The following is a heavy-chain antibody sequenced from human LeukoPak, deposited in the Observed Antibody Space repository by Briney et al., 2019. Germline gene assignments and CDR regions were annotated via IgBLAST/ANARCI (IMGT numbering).Heavy chain of an antibody. CDR2: ISSSYI. Sequence: RGSLRLSCAASGFTFSSYSMNWVRQAPGKGLEWVSSISSSYIYYAYSGKGRFTISRDNAKTSLYLQMNSLRAEDTAVYYCARDWYCSGGSCYSFDYWGQGTLVTVSS. CDR3: ARDWYCSGGSCYSFDY. V-gene: IGHV3-21*01. CDR1: GFTFSSYS. D-gene: IGHD2-15*01. J-gene: IGHJ4*02.